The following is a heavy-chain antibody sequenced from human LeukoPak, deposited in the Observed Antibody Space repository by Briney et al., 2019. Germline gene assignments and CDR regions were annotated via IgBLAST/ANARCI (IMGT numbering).Heavy chain of an antibody. V-gene: IGHV3-21*01. CDR3: ARARTLIGVAEYVDY. CDR2: ISSSSSYI. D-gene: IGHD6-19*01. Sequence: GGSLRLSCAASGFTFSSYCMNWVRQAPGKGLEWVSSISSSSSYIYYADSVKGRFTISRDNAKNSLYLQMNSLRAEDTAVYYCARARTLIGVAEYVDYWGQGTLVTVSS. J-gene: IGHJ4*02. CDR1: GFTFSSYC.